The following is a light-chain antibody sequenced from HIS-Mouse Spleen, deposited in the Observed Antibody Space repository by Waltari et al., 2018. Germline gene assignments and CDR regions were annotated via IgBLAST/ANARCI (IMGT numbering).Light chain of an antibody. CDR3: SSYAGSNNRV. Sequence: QSALTQPPSASGSPGQSVTISCTGTSSDVGGYNYAPRYQPHPGKAPKLMIYEVSKRPSGVPDRFSGSKSGNTASLTVSGLQAEDEADYYCSSYAGSNNRVFGGGTKLTVL. J-gene: IGLJ2*01. V-gene: IGLV2-8*01. CDR1: SSDVGGYNY. CDR2: EVS.